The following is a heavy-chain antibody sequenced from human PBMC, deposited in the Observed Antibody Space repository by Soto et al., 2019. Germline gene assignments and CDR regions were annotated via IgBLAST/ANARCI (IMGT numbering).Heavy chain of an antibody. V-gene: IGHV3-21*04. Sequence: PGGSLRLSCAASGFTFSSYNMNWVRQAPGKGLEWVSSISSSSSYIYYADSVKGRFTISRDNAKNSLYLQMNSLRAEDTAVYYCARSAHGSGRTNYYYYGMDVWGQGTTVTVSS. CDR2: ISSSSSYI. CDR3: ARSAHGSGRTNYYYYGMDV. J-gene: IGHJ6*02. D-gene: IGHD3-10*01. CDR1: GFTFSSYN.